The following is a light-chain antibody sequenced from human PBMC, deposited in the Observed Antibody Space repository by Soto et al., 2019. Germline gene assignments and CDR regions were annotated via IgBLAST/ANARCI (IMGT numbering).Light chain of an antibody. J-gene: IGKJ1*01. V-gene: IGKV1-5*03. CDR1: QTISSW. CDR3: QHYNSYSEA. Sequence: IPMTQSPSTLSGSVGDIVTITSRASQTISSWLAWYEQKPGKAPKLMIYKASTLKSGVPSRFSGSGSGTEFTLTISSLQPDDVATYYCQHYNSYSEALGQGTKVDIK. CDR2: KAS.